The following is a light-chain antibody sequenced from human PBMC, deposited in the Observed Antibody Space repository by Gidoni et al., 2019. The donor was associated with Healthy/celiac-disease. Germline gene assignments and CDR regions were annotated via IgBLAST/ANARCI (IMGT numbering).Light chain of an antibody. J-gene: IGLJ2*01. V-gene: IGLV3-1*01. CDR3: QAWDSRRVV. CDR2: QDS. Sequence: SYELTQPPSVSVSPGQTASITCSGDKLGDKHACWYQQKAGQSPVLVIYQDSKRPSGIPERFSGSNSGNTATLTISGTQAMDEADYYCQAWDSRRVVFGGGTKLTVL. CDR1: KLGDKH.